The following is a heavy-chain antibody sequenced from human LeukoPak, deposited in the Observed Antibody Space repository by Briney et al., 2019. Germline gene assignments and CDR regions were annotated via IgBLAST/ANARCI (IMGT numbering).Heavy chain of an antibody. V-gene: IGHV1-69*13. Sequence: SVKVSCKASGGTFSSYAISWVRQAPGQGLEWMGGIFPIFGTANYAQKFQGRVTITADESTSTAYMELSSLRSEDTAVYYCARGGYSYGYADYWGQGTLVTVSS. D-gene: IGHD5-18*01. J-gene: IGHJ4*02. CDR2: IFPIFGTA. CDR1: GGTFSSYA. CDR3: ARGGYSYGYADY.